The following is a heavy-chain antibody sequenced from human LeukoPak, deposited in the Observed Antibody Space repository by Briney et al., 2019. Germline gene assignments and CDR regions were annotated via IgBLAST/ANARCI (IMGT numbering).Heavy chain of an antibody. J-gene: IGHJ4*02. D-gene: IGHD5-18*01. CDR1: GFTVSSNY. Sequence: PGGSLRLSCAASGFTVSSNYMSWVRQAPGKGLEWVSAISGSGGSTYYADSVKGRFTISRDNSKNTLYLQMNSLRAEDTAVYYCAKGSGYSYGYDYWGQGTLVTVSS. CDR2: ISGSGGST. CDR3: AKGSGYSYGYDY. V-gene: IGHV3-23*01.